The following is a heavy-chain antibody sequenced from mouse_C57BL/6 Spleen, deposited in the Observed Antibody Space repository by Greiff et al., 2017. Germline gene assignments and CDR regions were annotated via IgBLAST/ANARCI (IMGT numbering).Heavy chain of an antibody. J-gene: IGHJ4*01. Sequence: QVQLQQPGAELVRPGSSVKLSCKASGYTFTSYWMHWVKQRPIQGLEWIGNIDPSDSETHYNQKFKDKATLTVDKSSSTAYMQLSSLTSEDSAVYYCASSRTRAMDYWGQGTSVTVSS. CDR1: GYTFTSYW. CDR3: ASSRTRAMDY. D-gene: IGHD1-1*01. V-gene: IGHV1-52*01. CDR2: IDPSDSET.